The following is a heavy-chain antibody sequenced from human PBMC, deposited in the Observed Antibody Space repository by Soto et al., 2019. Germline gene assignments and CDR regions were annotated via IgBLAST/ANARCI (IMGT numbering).Heavy chain of an antibody. CDR2: IIPIFGTA. CDR3: AGCIAVAGTTPNYYYGMDV. CDR1: GGTFSSYA. Sequence: SVKVSCKASGGTFSSYAISWVRQAPGQGLEWMGGIIPIFGTANYAQKFQGRVTITADESTSTAYMELSSLRSEDTAVYYCAGCIAVAGTTPNYYYGMDVWGQGTTVTVSS. V-gene: IGHV1-69*13. J-gene: IGHJ6*02. D-gene: IGHD6-19*01.